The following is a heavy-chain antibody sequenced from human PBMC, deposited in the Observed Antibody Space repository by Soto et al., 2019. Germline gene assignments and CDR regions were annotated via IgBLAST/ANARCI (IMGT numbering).Heavy chain of an antibody. J-gene: IGHJ5*01. CDR1: GRSVSSGGYY. D-gene: IGHD6-19*01. Sequence: PSETVSLTCTVSGRSVSSGGYYWTWIRQHPGKGLEWIGYIYHIGSPSYNPSLKSRLSMSLDTSKNQFSLNLTSVTAADTAIYYCVRDRALDSSGHWFDSWGQGTLVTVSS. CDR3: VRDRALDSSGHWFDS. V-gene: IGHV4-31*03. CDR2: IYHIGSP.